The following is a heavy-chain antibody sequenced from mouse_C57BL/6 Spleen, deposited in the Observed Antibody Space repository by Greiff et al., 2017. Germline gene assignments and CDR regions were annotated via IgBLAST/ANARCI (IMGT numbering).Heavy chain of an antibody. V-gene: IGHV2-5*01. J-gene: IGHJ3*01. CDR3: AKNGDYGSTWFAY. CDR2: IWRGGST. D-gene: IGHD1-1*01. Sequence: QVQLKESGPGLVQPSQSLSITCTVSGFSLTSYGVHWVRQSPGKGLEWLGVIWRGGSTDYNAAFMSRLSITKDNSKSQVFFKMNSLQADDTAIYDCAKNGDYGSTWFAYWGQGTLVTVSA. CDR1: GFSLTSYG.